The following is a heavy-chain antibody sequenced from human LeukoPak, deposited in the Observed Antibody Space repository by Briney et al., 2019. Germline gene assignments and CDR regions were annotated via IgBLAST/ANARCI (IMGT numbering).Heavy chain of an antibody. Sequence: GESLKISGQGSGYSFTSYWIGWVRQMPGKGLEWMGIIYPGDSEPRYRPSFQGQVTISADKPISTAYLQWSSLKASDTAMYYCARTMVRGVTVDYWGQGALVTVSS. J-gene: IGHJ4*02. CDR2: IYPGDSEP. D-gene: IGHD3-10*01. CDR3: ARTMVRGVTVDY. V-gene: IGHV5-51*04. CDR1: GYSFTSYW.